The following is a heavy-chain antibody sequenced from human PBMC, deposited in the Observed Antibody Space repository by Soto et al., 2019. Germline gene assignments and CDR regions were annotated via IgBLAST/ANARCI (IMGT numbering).Heavy chain of an antibody. V-gene: IGHV3-30*18. Sequence: QVQLVESGGGVVQPGRSLRLSCAASGFTFSSYGMHWVRQAPGKGLEWVAVISYDGSNKYYADSVKGRFTISRDNSKNTLYLQMNSLRAEDTAVYYCAKAGDYGDYVFDYYYYGMDVWGQGTTVTVSS. D-gene: IGHD4-17*01. J-gene: IGHJ6*02. CDR1: GFTFSSYG. CDR3: AKAGDYGDYVFDYYYYGMDV. CDR2: ISYDGSNK.